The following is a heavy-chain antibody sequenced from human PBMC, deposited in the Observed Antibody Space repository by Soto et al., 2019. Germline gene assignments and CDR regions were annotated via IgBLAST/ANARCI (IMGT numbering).Heavy chain of an antibody. CDR1: GGSFSGDY. Sequence: SETLSLSCAVYGGSFSGDYWSWICQPPGQGREWMGDLNHSASTNYNPSLKSRVTISVDTYNHQSSLKLRSVTAADTAVYYCARRRHNYDYVWGSYRPLPFDYWGQGTLVTVS. J-gene: IGHJ4*02. D-gene: IGHD3-16*02. V-gene: IGHV4-34*01. CDR2: LNHSAST. CDR3: ARRRHNYDYVWGSYRPLPFDY.